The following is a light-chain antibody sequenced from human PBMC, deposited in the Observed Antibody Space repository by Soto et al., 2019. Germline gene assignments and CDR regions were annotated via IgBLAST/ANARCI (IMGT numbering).Light chain of an antibody. CDR2: GAS. V-gene: IGKV3-20*01. CDR3: QQYGSSPPYT. J-gene: IGKJ2*01. CDR1: QSVSSSY. Sequence: EIVLTQSPGTLSLSPGERAPLSCRASQSVSSSYLAWYQQKPGQAPRLLIYGASSRATGIPDRFSGSGSGTDFTLTICRLEPADFAVYYCQQYGSSPPYTFGQGTKLEIK.